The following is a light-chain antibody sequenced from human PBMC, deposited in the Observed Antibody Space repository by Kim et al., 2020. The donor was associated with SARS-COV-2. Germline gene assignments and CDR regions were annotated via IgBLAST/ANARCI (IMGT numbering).Light chain of an antibody. CDR2: DGS. CDR1: KSVSRW. Sequence: STLSAAVGDRVTLTGRARKSVSRWLAWYQQKPGKAPKLLIYDGSNLQSGGPSRFSGSGSGTEFTLTISSLQPDDFAIYYCQHRQTFGQGTKVDIK. CDR3: QHRQT. J-gene: IGKJ1*01. V-gene: IGKV1-5*01.